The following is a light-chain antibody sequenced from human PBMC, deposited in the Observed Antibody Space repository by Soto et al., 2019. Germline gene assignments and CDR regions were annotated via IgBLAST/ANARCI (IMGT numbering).Light chain of an antibody. CDR3: QQFNSYPQT. V-gene: IGKV1-13*02. Sequence: AIQLTQSPSSLSASVGDRVTITCRASQGISSALAWYQQKPGKAPKLLIYDASSLESGVPSRFSGSGSGTDFSLSISSLQPEDFATYYGQQFNSYPQTFGQGTRLEIK. CDR1: QGISSA. J-gene: IGKJ5*01. CDR2: DAS.